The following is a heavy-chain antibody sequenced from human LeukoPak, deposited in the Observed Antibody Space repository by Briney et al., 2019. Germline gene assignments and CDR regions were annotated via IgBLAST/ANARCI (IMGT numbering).Heavy chain of an antibody. V-gene: IGHV3-21*05. J-gene: IGHJ6*04. CDR3: ATTDWPSPV. CDR1: GFTFSSYS. CDR2: ISSSSGNI. Sequence: PGGSLRLSCAASGFTFSSYSMNWVRQAPGKGLEGVSHISSSSGNIYYADSVKGRFTISRDNAKNSVYLQMNSLRVEDTAVYYCATTDWPSPVWGKGTTVTVSS. D-gene: IGHD3-9*01.